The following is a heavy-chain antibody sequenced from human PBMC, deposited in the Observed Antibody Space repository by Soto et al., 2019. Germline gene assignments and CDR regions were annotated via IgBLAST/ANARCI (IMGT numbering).Heavy chain of an antibody. CDR3: ASLSGSYYAFDY. J-gene: IGHJ4*02. V-gene: IGHV4-59*01. D-gene: IGHD1-26*01. Sequence: SETLSLTCTVSGGSISSYYWSWIRQPPGKGLEWIGYIYYSGSTNYNPSLKSRVTISVDTSKNQFSLKLSSVTAADTAVYYCASLSGSYYAFDYRAQGTLVTVSS. CDR2: IYYSGST. CDR1: GGSISSYY.